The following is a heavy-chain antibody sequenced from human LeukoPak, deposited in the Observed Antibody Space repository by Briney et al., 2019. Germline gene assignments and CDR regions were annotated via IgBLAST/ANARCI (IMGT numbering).Heavy chain of an antibody. D-gene: IGHD5-18*01. CDR1: GGFISTYY. J-gene: IGHJ4*02. V-gene: IGHV4-59*01. CDR3: ARDRYSYGF. CDR2: ISYSGST. Sequence: SETLSLTCTVSGGFISTYYWSWIRQPPGKGLEWIGFISYSGSTYHNPSLKSRVTMSVDTSKNQFSLNLRSVTAADTAVYYCARDRYSYGFWGQGILVTVSS.